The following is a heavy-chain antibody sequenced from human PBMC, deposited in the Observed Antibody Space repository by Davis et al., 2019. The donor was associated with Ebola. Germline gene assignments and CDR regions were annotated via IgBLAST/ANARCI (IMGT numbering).Heavy chain of an antibody. Sequence: GESLKISCAASGFTFNTYAMSWVRQAPGKGLEWVSSISDGGASTYYADSVKGRFTISRDNSKNTLYLQMNSLRAEDTAVYYCAKDNELVVIAIPGFEYWGQGTLVTVSS. J-gene: IGHJ4*02. CDR3: AKDNELVVIAIPGFEY. CDR1: GFTFNTYA. CDR2: ISDGGAST. V-gene: IGHV3-23*01. D-gene: IGHD2-21*01.